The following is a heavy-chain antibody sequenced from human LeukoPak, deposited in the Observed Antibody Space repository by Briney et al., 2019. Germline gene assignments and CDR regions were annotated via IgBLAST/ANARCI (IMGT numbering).Heavy chain of an antibody. Sequence: GGSLRLSCAASGFTFSDYWMTWVRQAPGKGLEWVANLKEDGSDKYYGDSVKGRFTLSRDNAKNSLYLQMNSLRAEDTAVYYCAELGITMIGGVWGKGTTVTISS. CDR1: GFTFSDYW. J-gene: IGHJ6*04. CDR3: AELGITMIGGV. CDR2: LKEDGSDK. D-gene: IGHD3-10*02. V-gene: IGHV3-7*01.